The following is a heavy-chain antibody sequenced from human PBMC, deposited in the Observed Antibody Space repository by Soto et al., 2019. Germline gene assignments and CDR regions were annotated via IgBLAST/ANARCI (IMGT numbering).Heavy chain of an antibody. Sequence: QVQLVQSGAEVKKPGASVKVSCKASGYTFTGYYMHWVRQAPGQGLEWMGWINPNSGGTNYAQKFQGRVTMTRDTSISTAYMELSRLRSDDTAVYYCARDVRIAAAGNWFDPWGQGTLVTVSS. D-gene: IGHD6-13*01. CDR3: ARDVRIAAAGNWFDP. J-gene: IGHJ5*02. CDR1: GYTFTGYY. V-gene: IGHV1-2*02. CDR2: INPNSGGT.